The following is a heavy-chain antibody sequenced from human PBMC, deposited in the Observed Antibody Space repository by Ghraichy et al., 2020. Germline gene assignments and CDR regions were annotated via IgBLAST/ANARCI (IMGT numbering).Heavy chain of an antibody. CDR3: ARASGGQWVVGGMGMDV. D-gene: IGHD6-19*01. CDR1: GFTFDDYG. Sequence: GGSLRLSCAASGFTFDDYGMNWVRQTPGKRLEWVSGINWNGGSTGYADSVKGRFTISRDNAKNSLYLQMNSLRAEDTALYYCARASGGQWVVGGMGMDVWGQGTTVTGS. V-gene: IGHV3-20*04. CDR2: INWNGGST. J-gene: IGHJ6*02.